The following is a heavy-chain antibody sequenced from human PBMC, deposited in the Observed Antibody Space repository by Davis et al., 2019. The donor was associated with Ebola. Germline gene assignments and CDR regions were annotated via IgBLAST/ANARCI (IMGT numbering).Heavy chain of an antibody. J-gene: IGHJ4*02. V-gene: IGHV3-30*02. D-gene: IGHD6-19*01. CDR2: IRDDRNEE. CDR3: ARASGQGSGWYARFDY. Sequence: GESLKISCTTSGFSLRSYAIHWVRQAPGKGLEWVAFIRDDRNEEFYVDSVKGRFTISRDNAKNSLFLQMNSLRAEDTAVYYCARASGQGSGWYARFDYWGQGTLVTVSS. CDR1: GFSLRSYA.